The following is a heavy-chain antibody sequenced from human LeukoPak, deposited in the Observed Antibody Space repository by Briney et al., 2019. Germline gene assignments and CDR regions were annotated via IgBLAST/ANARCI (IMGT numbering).Heavy chain of an antibody. V-gene: IGHV1-3*01. J-gene: IGHJ3*02. CDR1: GYTFTTCA. D-gene: IGHD6-19*01. CDR3: TIGLAGDWDAFDI. CDR2: IHADSGNT. Sequence: ASVKVSCKTSGYTFTTCAVPWVRQAPGQRLEWMGWIHADSGNTKYSQKLQGRVAIARDTSASTIYMELTSLRIEDTAVYFCTIGLAGDWDAFDIWGLGTMVTVSS.